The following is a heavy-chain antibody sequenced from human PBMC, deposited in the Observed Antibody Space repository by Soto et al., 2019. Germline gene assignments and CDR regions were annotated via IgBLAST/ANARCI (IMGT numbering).Heavy chain of an antibody. D-gene: IGHD3-22*01. CDR3: AREDSSGPSAFDI. Sequence: PSETLSLTCAVSGGSISSSNWWSWVRQPPGKGLEWIGEIYHSGSTNYNPSLKSRVTISVDKSKNQFSPKLSSVTAADTAVYYCAREDSSGPSAFDIWGQGTMVTVSS. J-gene: IGHJ3*02. V-gene: IGHV4-4*02. CDR1: GGSISSSNW. CDR2: IYHSGST.